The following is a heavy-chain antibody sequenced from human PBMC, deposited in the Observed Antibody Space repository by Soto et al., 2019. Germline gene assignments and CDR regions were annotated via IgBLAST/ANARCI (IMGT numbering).Heavy chain of an antibody. CDR3: AKNWNWGSLVH. Sequence: PSETLSLTCTVSGGSISGEGYYWSWIRQYSGRGLEWIGYIHYSGSTNYNPSLKSRVTISVDTPKNQFSLKLSSVTAADTAVYYCAKNWNWGSLVHWGQGTLVTVSS. CDR1: GGSISGEGYY. D-gene: IGHD7-27*01. J-gene: IGHJ4*02. CDR2: IHYSGST. V-gene: IGHV4-61*08.